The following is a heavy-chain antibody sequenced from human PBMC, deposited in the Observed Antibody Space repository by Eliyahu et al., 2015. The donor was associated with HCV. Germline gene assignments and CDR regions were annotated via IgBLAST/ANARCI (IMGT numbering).Heavy chain of an antibody. CDR1: GFIFSSYS. D-gene: IGHD3-3*01. J-gene: IGHJ4*02. CDR3: AKDRAQSGDYPTAIDY. Sequence: QVQLVESGGGVVQPGGSLRLSCAASGFIFSSYSIHWVRQAPGKGLEWVSFIRYDESNDYYADSVKGRFTIFRDNSKNTLFLQMNSLTTEDTAVYYCAKDRAQSGDYPTAIDYWGQGTLLTVSS. V-gene: IGHV3-30*02. CDR2: IRYDESND.